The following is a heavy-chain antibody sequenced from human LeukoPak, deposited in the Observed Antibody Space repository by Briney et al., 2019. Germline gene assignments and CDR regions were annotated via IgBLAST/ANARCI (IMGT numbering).Heavy chain of an antibody. V-gene: IGHV4-39*07. D-gene: IGHD3-10*01. J-gene: IGHJ4*02. CDR1: GGSISSSSYY. Sequence: SETLSLTCTVSGGSISSSSYYWGWIRQPPGNGLEWIGSIYYSGSTYYNPSLKSRVTISVDTSKNQFSLKLSSVTAADTAVYYCARVMTDGSGSYGEWGQGTLVTVSS. CDR3: ARVMTDGSGSYGE. CDR2: IYYSGST.